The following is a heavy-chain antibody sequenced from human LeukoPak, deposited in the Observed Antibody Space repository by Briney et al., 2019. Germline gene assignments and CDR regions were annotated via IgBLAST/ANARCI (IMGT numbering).Heavy chain of an antibody. Sequence: PGGSLRLSCAASGFTFSSYGMSWVRQAPGKGLEWVSGISGSGASTYYADSVKGRFTISRDNSKNTLYLQMNSLRAEDTALYYCAKDRITMVRGPFDYWGQGTLVTVSS. CDR3: AKDRITMVRGPFDY. V-gene: IGHV3-23*01. D-gene: IGHD3-10*01. J-gene: IGHJ4*02. CDR2: ISGSGAST. CDR1: GFTFSSYG.